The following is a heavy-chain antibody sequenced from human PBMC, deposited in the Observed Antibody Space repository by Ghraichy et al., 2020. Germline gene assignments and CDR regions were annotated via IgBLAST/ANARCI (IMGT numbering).Heavy chain of an antibody. CDR1: GGSISSGGYY. CDR2: IYYSGST. D-gene: IGHD3-22*01. Sequence: SETLSLTCTVSGGSISSGGYYWSWIRQHPGKGLEWIGYIYYSGSTYYNPSLKSRVTISVDTSKNQFSLKLSSVTAADTAVYYCARARPPYYYDSSGYYPPNRHGMDVWGQGTTVTVSS. V-gene: IGHV4-31*03. CDR3: ARARPPYYYDSSGYYPPNRHGMDV. J-gene: IGHJ6*02.